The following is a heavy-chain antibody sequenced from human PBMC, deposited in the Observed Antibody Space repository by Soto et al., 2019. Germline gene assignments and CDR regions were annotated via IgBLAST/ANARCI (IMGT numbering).Heavy chain of an antibody. D-gene: IGHD3-10*01. Sequence: ASVKVSCKASGYTFTSYYMHWVRQAPGQGLEWMGIINPSGGSTSYAQKFQGRVTMTRDTSTSTVYMELSSLRSEDTAVYYCARVRTDYGFEYYYYGMDVWGQGTTVTVSS. CDR3: ARVRTDYGFEYYYYGMDV. V-gene: IGHV1-46*01. J-gene: IGHJ6*02. CDR1: GYTFTSYY. CDR2: INPSGGST.